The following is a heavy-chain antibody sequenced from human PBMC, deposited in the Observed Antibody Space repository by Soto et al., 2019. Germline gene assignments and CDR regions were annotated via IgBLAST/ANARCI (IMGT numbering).Heavy chain of an antibody. CDR2: ISGSGGST. Sequence: LRLSCAASGFTFSSYAMSWVRQAPGKGLEWVSAISGSGGSTYYADSVKGRFTISRDNSKNTLYLQMNSLRAEDTAVYYCASLSGWYLNYYYGMDVWGQGTTVTVSS. D-gene: IGHD6-19*01. V-gene: IGHV3-23*01. CDR3: ASLSGWYLNYYYGMDV. J-gene: IGHJ6*02. CDR1: GFTFSSYA.